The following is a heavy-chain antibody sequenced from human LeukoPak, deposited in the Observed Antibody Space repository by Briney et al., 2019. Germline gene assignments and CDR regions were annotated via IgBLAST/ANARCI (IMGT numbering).Heavy chain of an antibody. V-gene: IGHV4-61*01. CDR1: GYFISSGYY. CDR2: IYYSGST. CDR3: AREGARWEPSFSAFDI. D-gene: IGHD1-26*01. Sequence: PSETLSLTCTVSGYFISSGYYWSWIRQPPGKGLEWIGYIYYSGSTSYNPSLKSRVTISVDTSKNQFSLKLSSVTAADTAVYYCAREGARWEPSFSAFDIWGQGTMVTVSS. J-gene: IGHJ3*02.